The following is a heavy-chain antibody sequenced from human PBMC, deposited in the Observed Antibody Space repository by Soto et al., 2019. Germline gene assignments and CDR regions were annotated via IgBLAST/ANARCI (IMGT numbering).Heavy chain of an antibody. D-gene: IGHD4-17*01. Sequence: PSETLSLTCTGSGDSLRSGAYYWSWIRQHPGKGLEWIGHIYDSGTTNYNPSPKSRVTLSLDTSKNQVSLKLTSVAAADSAVYYFAREGDGEAHFASWGQGTLVTVSS. J-gene: IGHJ4*02. V-gene: IGHV4-31*03. CDR2: IYDSGTT. CDR3: AREGDGEAHFAS. CDR1: GDSLRSGAYY.